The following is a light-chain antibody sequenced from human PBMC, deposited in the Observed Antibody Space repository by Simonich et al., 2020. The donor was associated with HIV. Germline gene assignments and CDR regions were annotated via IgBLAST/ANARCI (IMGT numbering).Light chain of an antibody. CDR1: QSVLYSSNNKNY. CDR2: WAS. J-gene: IGKJ1*01. CDR3: QQYYSSPPT. Sequence: DIVMTQSPDSLAVSLGERATINCKSRQSVLYSSNNKNYLAWYQQKPGQPPKLLRYWASTRESGVPDRFSGSGSGTDFTLTISSLQAEDVAVYYCQQYYSSPPTFGQGTKVEIK. V-gene: IGKV4-1*01.